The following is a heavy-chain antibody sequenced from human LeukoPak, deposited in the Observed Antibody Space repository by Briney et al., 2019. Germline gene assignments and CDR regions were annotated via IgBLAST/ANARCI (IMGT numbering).Heavy chain of an antibody. CDR2: IYYSGST. V-gene: IGHV4-39*01. CDR1: GGSISSSSYY. Sequence: SETLSLTCTVSGGSISSSSYYWGWIRQPPGKGLEWIGSIYYSGSTYYNPSLKSRVTISVDTSKNQFSLKLSSVTAADTAVYYCARRGGVDYWGQGTLVTVSS. D-gene: IGHD3-10*01. J-gene: IGHJ4*02. CDR3: ARRGGVDY.